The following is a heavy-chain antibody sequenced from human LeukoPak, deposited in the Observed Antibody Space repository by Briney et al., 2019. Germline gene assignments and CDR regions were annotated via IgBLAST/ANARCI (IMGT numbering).Heavy chain of an antibody. CDR1: GFTFSSYS. Sequence: GGSLRLSCAASGFTFSSYSMHWVRQAPGKGLEFVSAISSNGGSTYYANSVKGRFTISRDISKNTPYLQMGSLRAEDMAVYYCARVDYGSGCDSWGQGTLVTVSS. CDR3: ARVDYGSGCDS. D-gene: IGHD6-19*01. J-gene: IGHJ4*02. V-gene: IGHV3-64*01. CDR2: ISSNGGST.